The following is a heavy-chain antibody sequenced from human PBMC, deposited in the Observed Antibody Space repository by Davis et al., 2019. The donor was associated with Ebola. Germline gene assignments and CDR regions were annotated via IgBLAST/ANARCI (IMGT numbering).Heavy chain of an antibody. D-gene: IGHD1-26*01. J-gene: IGHJ6*02. CDR2: INADNGNT. CDR3: ARDPANRGSRYYGMDV. V-gene: IGHV1-3*01. Sequence: ASVKVSCKASGYTFTNYAMHWVRQAPGQRLEWMGWINADNGNTKYSQKFQGRVTITRDTSATTAYMELSSLRSEDTAVYYCARDPANRGSRYYGMDVWGQGTTVTVSS. CDR1: GYTFTNYA.